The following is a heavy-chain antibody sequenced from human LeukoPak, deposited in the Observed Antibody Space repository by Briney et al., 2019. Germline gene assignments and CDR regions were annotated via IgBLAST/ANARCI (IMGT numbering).Heavy chain of an antibody. CDR3: ARDVNSGYDWGYYFDY. D-gene: IGHD5-12*01. J-gene: IGHJ4*02. Sequence: ASVKVSCKASGYTFTGYYMHWVRQAPGQGLEWMGWINPNSGGTNYAQKFQGWVTMTRDTSISTAYMELSRLRSDDTAVYYCARDVNSGYDWGYYFDYWGQGTLVTVSS. CDR1: GYTFTGYY. CDR2: INPNSGGT. V-gene: IGHV1-2*04.